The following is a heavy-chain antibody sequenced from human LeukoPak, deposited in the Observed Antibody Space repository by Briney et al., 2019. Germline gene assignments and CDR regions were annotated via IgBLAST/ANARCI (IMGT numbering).Heavy chain of an antibody. CDR3: AKEGGFGCSTSSCPIDY. D-gene: IGHD2-2*01. J-gene: IGHJ4*02. CDR1: GGSISSYY. V-gene: IGHV4-59*12. Sequence: PSETLSLTCTVSGGSISSYYWSWIRQPPGKGLEWIGYIYYSGSTNYNPSLKSRVTMSVDTSKNQFSLKMSSMTAADTAVYYCAKEGGFGCSTSSCPIDYWGQGILVTVSS. CDR2: IYYSGST.